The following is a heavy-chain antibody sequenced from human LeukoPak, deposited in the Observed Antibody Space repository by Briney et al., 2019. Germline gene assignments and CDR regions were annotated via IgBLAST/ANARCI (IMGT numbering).Heavy chain of an antibody. V-gene: IGHV4-34*01. CDR2: INHSGST. CDR1: GGSFSGYY. CDR3: ARGPPSIIAAAVFDY. Sequence: SETLSLTCAVYGGSFSGYYWSWIRQPPGKGLEWIGEINHSGSTNYNPSLKSRVTISVDTSKNQFSLKLSSVTAADTAVYYCARGPPSIIAAAVFDYWGQGTLVTVSS. D-gene: IGHD6-13*01. J-gene: IGHJ4*02.